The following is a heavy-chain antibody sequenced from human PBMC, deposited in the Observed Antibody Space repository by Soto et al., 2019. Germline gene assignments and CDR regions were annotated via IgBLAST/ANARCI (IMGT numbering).Heavy chain of an antibody. J-gene: IGHJ4*02. CDR2: ISSTTNYI. V-gene: IGHV3-21*06. Sequence: EVQPVESGGGLVKPGGSLRLSCVASGFTFTRYSMNWFRQAPGKGLEWVSSISSTTNYIYYGDSMKGRFTIPRDNAKNSLYLEMNSLGAEDTAVYYCARESEDLTSNFDYWGQGTLVTVSS. CDR3: ARESEDLTSNFDY. CDR1: GFTFTRYS.